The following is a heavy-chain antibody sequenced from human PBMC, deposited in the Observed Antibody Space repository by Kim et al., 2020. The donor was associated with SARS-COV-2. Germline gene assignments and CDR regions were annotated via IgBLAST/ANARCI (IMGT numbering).Heavy chain of an antibody. Sequence: TEKYYVDSVKGRFSISRDNAKNSLNLQMNSLRGEDTAVYYCTRGRGLDYWGQGTLVTVSS. CDR3: TRGRGLDY. CDR2: TEK. J-gene: IGHJ4*02. V-gene: IGHV3-7*04.